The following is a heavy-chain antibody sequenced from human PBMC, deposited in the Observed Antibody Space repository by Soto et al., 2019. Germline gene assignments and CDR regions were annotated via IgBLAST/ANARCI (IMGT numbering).Heavy chain of an antibody. Sequence: GGSLRLSCAASGFTFSSYAMSWVRQAPGKGLEWVSAISGSGGSTYYADSVKGRFTISRDNSKNTLYLQMNSLRAEDTAVYYCTVLNVVPAANSYYYYGMDVWGQGTTVTVSS. J-gene: IGHJ6*02. CDR3: TVLNVVPAANSYYYYGMDV. D-gene: IGHD2-2*01. CDR1: GFTFSSYA. V-gene: IGHV3-23*01. CDR2: ISGSGGST.